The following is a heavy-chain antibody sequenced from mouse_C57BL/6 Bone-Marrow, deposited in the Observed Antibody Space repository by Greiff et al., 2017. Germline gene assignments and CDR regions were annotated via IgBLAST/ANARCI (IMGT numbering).Heavy chain of an antibody. CDR1: GYSITSGYY. Sequence: EVKLLESGPGLVKPSQSLSLTCSVTGYSITSGYYWNWIRQFPGNKLEWMGYISYDGSNNYNPSLKNRISITRDTSKNQFFLKLNSVTTEDTATYYCAREGDSPCYFDYWGQGTTLTVSS. D-gene: IGHD6-2*01. CDR3: AREGDSPCYFDY. V-gene: IGHV3-6*01. CDR2: ISYDGSN. J-gene: IGHJ2*01.